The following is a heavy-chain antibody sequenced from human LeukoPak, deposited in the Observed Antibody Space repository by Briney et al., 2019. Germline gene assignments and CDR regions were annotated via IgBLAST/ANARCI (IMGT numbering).Heavy chain of an antibody. J-gene: IGHJ4*02. V-gene: IGHV3-11*01. CDR3: ARGPYYDFWSGYYHPYFDY. D-gene: IGHD3-3*01. Sequence: GGSLRLSCAASGFTFSDYYMSWIRQAPGKGLEWVSYISSSGSTIYYADSVKGRFTISRDNAKNSLYLQMNSLRAEDTAVYYCARGPYYDFWSGYYHPYFDYWGQGTLVTVSS. CDR1: GFTFSDYY. CDR2: ISSSGSTI.